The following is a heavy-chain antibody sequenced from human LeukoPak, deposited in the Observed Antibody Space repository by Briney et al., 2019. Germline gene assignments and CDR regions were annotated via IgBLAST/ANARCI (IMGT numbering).Heavy chain of an antibody. Sequence: GGSLRLSCAASGFTFSSYAMGWVRQAPGKGLEWVSAISGSGGSTYYADSVKGRFTISRDNSKNTLYLQMNSLRAEDTAVYYCAKDYYDSSGYSYYFDYWGQGTLVTVSS. V-gene: IGHV3-23*01. CDR1: GFTFSSYA. D-gene: IGHD3-22*01. CDR2: ISGSGGST. J-gene: IGHJ4*02. CDR3: AKDYYDSSGYSYYFDY.